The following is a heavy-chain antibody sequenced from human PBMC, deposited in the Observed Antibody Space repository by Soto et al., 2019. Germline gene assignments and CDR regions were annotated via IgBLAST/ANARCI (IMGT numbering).Heavy chain of an antibody. Sequence: GASVKVSCKASGYTFTSYGISWVRQAPGQGLEWMGWISAYNGNTNYAQKLQGRVTMTTDTSTSTAYMELRSLRSDDTAVYYCAREGSGSYYWYYYGMDVWGQGTTVTVSS. J-gene: IGHJ6*02. V-gene: IGHV1-18*01. CDR2: ISAYNGNT. D-gene: IGHD3-10*01. CDR3: AREGSGSYYWYYYGMDV. CDR1: GYTFTSYG.